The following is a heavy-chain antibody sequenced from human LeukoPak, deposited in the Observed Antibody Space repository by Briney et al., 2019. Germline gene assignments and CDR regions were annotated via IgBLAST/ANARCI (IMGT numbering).Heavy chain of an antibody. Sequence: ASVKVSCKASGYTFTGYYMHWVRQAPGQGLEWMGWINPNSGGTNYAQKFQGRVTMTRDTSISTAYMELSRLRSDDTAVYYCARSLGGGYSSFHNWFDPWGQGTLVTVSS. V-gene: IGHV1-2*02. CDR2: INPNSGGT. CDR3: ARSLGGGYSSFHNWFDP. CDR1: GYTFTGYY. J-gene: IGHJ5*02. D-gene: IGHD3-16*01.